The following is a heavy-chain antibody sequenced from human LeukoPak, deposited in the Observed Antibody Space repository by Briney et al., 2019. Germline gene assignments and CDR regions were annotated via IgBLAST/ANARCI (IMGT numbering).Heavy chain of an antibody. CDR1: GGSISGYY. Sequence: SETLSLTCSVSGGSISGYYWSWIRQPAGKGLEWIGRIYTSGSTNYNPSLKSRVTMSVDTSKNQFSLKLSSVTAADTAVYYCARDTYYYDSSGRRFDYWGQGTLVTVSS. D-gene: IGHD3-22*01. CDR2: IYTSGST. V-gene: IGHV4-4*07. CDR3: ARDTYYYDSSGRRFDY. J-gene: IGHJ4*02.